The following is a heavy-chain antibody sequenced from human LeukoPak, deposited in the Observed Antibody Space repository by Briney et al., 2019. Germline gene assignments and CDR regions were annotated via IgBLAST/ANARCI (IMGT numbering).Heavy chain of an antibody. V-gene: IGHV1-2*02. CDR2: INPNSGGT. CDR3: ARGSHYYDSSGYYVFDY. J-gene: IGHJ4*02. D-gene: IGHD3-22*01. Sequence: ASVKVSCKASGYTFTGYYMHWVRQAPGQGREWMGWINPNSGGTNYAQKFQGRVTMTRETSISTAYMELSRLRSDDTAVYYCARGSHYYDSSGYYVFDYWGQGTLVTVSS. CDR1: GYTFTGYY.